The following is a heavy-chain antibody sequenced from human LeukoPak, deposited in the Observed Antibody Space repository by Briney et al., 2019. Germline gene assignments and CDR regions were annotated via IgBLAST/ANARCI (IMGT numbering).Heavy chain of an antibody. CDR3: ARGDGYNYWEY. D-gene: IGHD5-24*01. J-gene: IGHJ4*02. CDR1: GFTVSSNY. CDR2: IYSGADT. Sequence: PGGSLRLSCAASGFTVSSNYMSWVRQAPGKGLEWVSIIYSGADTYYADSVKGRFTVSRDNSKNTVYLQMNSLRAEDTAVYYCARGDGYNYWEYWGQGTLVTVSS. V-gene: IGHV3-53*01.